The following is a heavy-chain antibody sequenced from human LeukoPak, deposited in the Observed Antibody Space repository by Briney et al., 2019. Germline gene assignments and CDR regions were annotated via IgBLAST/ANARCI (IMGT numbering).Heavy chain of an antibody. D-gene: IGHD3-22*01. CDR1: GGSISGYY. CDR3: ARDLYDHDSSGYYEF. Sequence: SETLSLTCTVSGGSISGYYWSWIRQPPGKALEGIGYIYESGSTDYNPSLKSRVTISRDTSKNQVSLKLTSVTTADTAVYYCARDLYDHDSSGYYEFWGQGTLVTVSS. V-gene: IGHV4-59*01. J-gene: IGHJ4*02. CDR2: IYESGST.